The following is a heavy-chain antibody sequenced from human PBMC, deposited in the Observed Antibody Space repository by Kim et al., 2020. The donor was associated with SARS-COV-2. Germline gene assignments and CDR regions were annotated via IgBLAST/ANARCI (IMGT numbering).Heavy chain of an antibody. CDR3: ARDPYYYDTLDPDYFDY. Sequence: SETLSLTCTVSGGSISSSSYYWGWIRQPPGKGLEWIGSIYYSGSTYYNPSLKSRVTISVDTSKNQFSLKLSSVTAADTAVYYCARDPYYYDTLDPDYFDYWGQGTLVTVSS. J-gene: IGHJ4*02. V-gene: IGHV4-39*07. CDR2: IYYSGST. CDR1: GGSISSSSYY. D-gene: IGHD3-22*01.